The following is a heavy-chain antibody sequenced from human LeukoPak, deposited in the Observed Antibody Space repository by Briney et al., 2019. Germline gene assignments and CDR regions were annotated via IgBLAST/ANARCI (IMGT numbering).Heavy chain of an antibody. J-gene: IGHJ5*02. V-gene: IGHV4-59*01. CDR2: IYYSGST. CDR3: ARGHYRGTYPLHWFDP. D-gene: IGHD1-26*01. CDR1: GGSISPYY. Sequence: SETLSLTCTVPGGSISPYYWTWIRQHPGKGLEYIGYIYYSGSTNYNPSLKSRVTISVDTSKNQFSLKLSSVTAADTAVYYCARGHYRGTYPLHWFDPWGQGTLVTVSS.